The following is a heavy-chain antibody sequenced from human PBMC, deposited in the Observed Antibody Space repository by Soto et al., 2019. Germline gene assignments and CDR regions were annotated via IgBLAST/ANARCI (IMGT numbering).Heavy chain of an antibody. D-gene: IGHD3-22*01. J-gene: IGHJ4*02. CDR1: GFTFSSYA. V-gene: IGHV3-23*01. Sequence: GGSLRLSCAASGFTFSSYAMSWVRQAPGKGLEWVSAISGSGGSTYYADSVKGRFTISRDNSKNTLYLQMNSLRAEDTAVYYCATAPYYDSSGYYPTPFDYWGQGTLVTVSS. CDR3: ATAPYYDSSGYYPTPFDY. CDR2: ISGSGGST.